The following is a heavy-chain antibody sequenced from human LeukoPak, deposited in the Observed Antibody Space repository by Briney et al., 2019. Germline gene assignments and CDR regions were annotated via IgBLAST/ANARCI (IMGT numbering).Heavy chain of an antibody. CDR1: GGSISSGSYY. Sequence: SQTLSLTRTVPGGSISSGSYYWSWIRQPAGKGLQWIGRIYTSGSTNYNSSLKSRVTISVDTSKNQFSLNLSSATAADTAVYYCARDSGWLDGFDYWGQGTLVTVSS. D-gene: IGHD6-19*01. CDR3: ARDSGWLDGFDY. V-gene: IGHV4-61*02. CDR2: IYTSGST. J-gene: IGHJ4*02.